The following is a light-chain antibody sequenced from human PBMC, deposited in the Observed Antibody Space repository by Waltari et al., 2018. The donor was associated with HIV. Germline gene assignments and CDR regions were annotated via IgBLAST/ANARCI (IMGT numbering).Light chain of an antibody. CDR2: HDS. CDR1: QLDTNY. J-gene: IGLJ1*01. V-gene: IGLV3-1*01. Sequence: SYELTQPPSVSVSPGQTASITRSGDQLDTNYIWWYQQTSGQSPVLVIYHDSTRPPAIPERFSGSSSGHTATLTISETQTVDEADYYCQTWDNNFYVFGTGTKVTVL. CDR3: QTWDNNFYV.